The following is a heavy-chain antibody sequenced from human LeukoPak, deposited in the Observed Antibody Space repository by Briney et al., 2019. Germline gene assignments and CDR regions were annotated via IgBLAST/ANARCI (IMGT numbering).Heavy chain of an antibody. J-gene: IGHJ4*02. Sequence: GASVKVSCKASGYTFTGYYMHWVRQAPGQGLEWMGGIIPIFGTANYAQKFQGRVTITADKSTSTAYMELSSLRSEDTAVYYCARLPVYYDSSVGEYYFDYWGQGTLVTVSS. D-gene: IGHD3-22*01. CDR2: IIPIFGTA. CDR3: ARLPVYYDSSVGEYYFDY. CDR1: GYTFTGYY. V-gene: IGHV1-69*06.